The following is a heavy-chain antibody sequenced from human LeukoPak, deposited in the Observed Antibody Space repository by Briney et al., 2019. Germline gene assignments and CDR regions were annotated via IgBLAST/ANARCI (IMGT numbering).Heavy chain of an antibody. CDR1: GFTFSSYA. J-gene: IGHJ4*02. Sequence: PGGSLRLSCAASGFTFSSYAMTWVRQAPGKGLEWVSSISGSGGSTYYADSVKGRFTISRDESKNTLYLQMNSLRAEDTAVYFCAKGLRSDYWGQGTLVTVSS. D-gene: IGHD4-17*01. CDR3: AKGLRSDY. CDR2: ISGSGGST. V-gene: IGHV3-23*01.